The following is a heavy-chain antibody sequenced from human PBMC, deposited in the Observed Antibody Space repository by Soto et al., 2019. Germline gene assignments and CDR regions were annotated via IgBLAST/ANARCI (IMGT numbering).Heavy chain of an antibody. D-gene: IGHD6-13*01. CDR3: ARSYSSSHGVD. CDR2: ILPILGIA. V-gene: IGHV1-69*02. J-gene: IGHJ4*02. Sequence: RWVRQAPGQGLEWMGRILPILGIANYAQKFQGRVTITADKSTSTAYMELSILRSEAKPVYYCARSYSSSHGVDWGKGPLVTV.